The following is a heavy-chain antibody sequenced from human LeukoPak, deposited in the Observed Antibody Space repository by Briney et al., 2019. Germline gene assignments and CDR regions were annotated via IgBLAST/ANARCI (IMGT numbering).Heavy chain of an antibody. CDR1: GGSFSGYY. Sequence: PSETLSLTCAVYGGSFSGYYWSWIRQSAGKGLEWLGRFYFSGSSDYNPSLKGRVSMSIDTSQNHFYLRLTSVTAADTGVYFCAREVNEKHDAFDMWGQGTMVAVSS. V-gene: IGHV4-4*07. CDR3: AREVNEKHDAFDM. CDR2: FYFSGSS. D-gene: IGHD2-8*01. J-gene: IGHJ3*02.